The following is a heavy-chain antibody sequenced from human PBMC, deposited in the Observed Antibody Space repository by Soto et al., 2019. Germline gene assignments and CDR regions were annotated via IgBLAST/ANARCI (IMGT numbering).Heavy chain of an antibody. CDR3: ARGGGYCSGGSCYPRINWFDP. J-gene: IGHJ5*02. CDR1: GYTFTNYY. D-gene: IGHD2-15*01. CDR2: IYPSGGST. V-gene: IGHV1-46*01. Sequence: ASVNVSCKASGYTFTNYYIHWVRQAPGQGLECMGIIYPSGGSTRNAQKFQGRVTMTRDTSTSTVYMELSSLRSEDTAVYYCARGGGYCSGGSCYPRINWFDPWGQGTLVTVSS.